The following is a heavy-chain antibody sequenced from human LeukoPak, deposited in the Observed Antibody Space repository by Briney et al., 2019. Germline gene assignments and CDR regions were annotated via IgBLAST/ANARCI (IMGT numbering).Heavy chain of an antibody. V-gene: IGHV3-21*01. CDR2: ISSTSSYI. CDR3: ARITVKGPMVN. CDR1: GFTFSSYS. J-gene: IGHJ4*02. D-gene: IGHD4-17*01. Sequence: GGSLRLFCAASGFTFSSYSMNWVRQAPGKGLEWVSSISSTSSYIYYADSVKGRFTISRDNAKNSLYLQMNSLRAEDTAVYYCARITVKGPMVNWGQGTLVTVSS.